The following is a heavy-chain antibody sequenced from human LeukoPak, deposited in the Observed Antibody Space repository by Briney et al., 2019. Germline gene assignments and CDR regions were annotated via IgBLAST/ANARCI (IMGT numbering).Heavy chain of an antibody. V-gene: IGHV1-2*02. Sequence: GASVKVSCKASGYTFSGYYMHWVRQAPGQGLEWMGCINPKSGDTKYGQKFQGRVSMTRDMSVSTASMELSSLPSDDTAVYYCASAPYGSGSYYLYYYGMDVWGQGTTVTVSS. D-gene: IGHD3-10*01. CDR2: INPKSGDT. CDR3: ASAPYGSGSYYLYYYGMDV. J-gene: IGHJ6*02. CDR1: GYTFSGYY.